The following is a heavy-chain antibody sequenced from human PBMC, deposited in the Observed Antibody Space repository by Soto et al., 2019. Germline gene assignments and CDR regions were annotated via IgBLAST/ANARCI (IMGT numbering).Heavy chain of an antibody. Sequence: GGSLRLSCVASGFTVSSNYMTWVRQAPGKGLEWVSVIYSGGGTYYADSVKGRFTFSRDTSKNTMYLQMNSLRVEDTAVYYCAREIYDDYDSSGFDHWGQGTLVTVSS. V-gene: IGHV3-66*01. CDR3: AREIYDDYDSSGFDH. D-gene: IGHD3-22*01. CDR2: IYSGGGT. J-gene: IGHJ4*02. CDR1: GFTVSSNY.